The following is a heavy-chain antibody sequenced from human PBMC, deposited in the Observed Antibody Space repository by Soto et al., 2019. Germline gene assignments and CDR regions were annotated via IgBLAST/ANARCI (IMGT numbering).Heavy chain of an antibody. Sequence: PGESLKISCKGSGYSFTSYWISWVRQMPGKGLEWMGRIDPSDSYTNYSPSFQGHVTISADKSISTAYLQWSSLKASDTAMYYCARQVAATTTTIWRSVLSDAFDIWGQGTMVTVSS. J-gene: IGHJ3*02. CDR3: ARQVAATTTTIWRSVLSDAFDI. CDR2: IDPSDSYT. CDR1: GYSFTSYW. D-gene: IGHD2-15*01. V-gene: IGHV5-10-1*01.